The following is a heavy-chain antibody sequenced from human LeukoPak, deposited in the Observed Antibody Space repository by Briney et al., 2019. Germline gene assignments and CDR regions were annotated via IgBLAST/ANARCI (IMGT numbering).Heavy chain of an antibody. J-gene: IGHJ4*02. V-gene: IGHV4-4*07. CDR2: IHTSGST. Sequence: TSETLSLTCTVSGGSISSYYWSWIWQPAGKGLEWIGRIHTSGSTNSNPSLKSRVTMSVDTSKNQFSLKLSSVTAADTAVYYCARWSGDYSFDYWGQGTLVTVSS. CDR3: ARWSGDYSFDY. D-gene: IGHD3-3*01. CDR1: GGSISSYY.